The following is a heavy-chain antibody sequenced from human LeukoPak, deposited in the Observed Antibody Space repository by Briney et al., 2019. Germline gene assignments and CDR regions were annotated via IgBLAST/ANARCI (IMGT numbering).Heavy chain of an antibody. J-gene: IGHJ4*02. Sequence: SVKVSCKASGGTFSSYAISWVRQAPGQGPEWMGGIIPIFGTANYAQKFQGRVTITADESTSTAYMELSSLRSEDTAVYYCARTGYCSSTSCYGEYYFDYWGQGTLVTVSS. CDR2: IIPIFGTA. CDR1: GGTFSSYA. V-gene: IGHV1-69*13. CDR3: ARTGYCSSTSCYGEYYFDY. D-gene: IGHD2-2*01.